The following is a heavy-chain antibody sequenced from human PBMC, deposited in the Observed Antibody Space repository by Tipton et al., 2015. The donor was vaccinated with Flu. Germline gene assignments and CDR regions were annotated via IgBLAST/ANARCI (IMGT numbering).Heavy chain of an antibody. CDR2: IYDSGST. D-gene: IGHD3-9*01. CDR1: GGSITTYY. J-gene: IGHJ3*02. CDR3: ARRDYEILTGSRAFDI. V-gene: IGHV4-59*08. Sequence: TLSLTCTVSGGSITTYYWSWIRQSPGKGLEWIGYIYDSGSTNYNPSLKSRVAISVDTSKNQFSLKLTSVTAADTAVYYCARRDYEILTGSRAFDIWGQGTMVTVSP.